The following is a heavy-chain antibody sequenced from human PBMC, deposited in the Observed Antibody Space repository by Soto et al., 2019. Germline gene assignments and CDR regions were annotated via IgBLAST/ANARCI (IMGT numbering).Heavy chain of an antibody. CDR2: IYHSGST. Sequence: SETLSLTCAVSGDSISRSYWWSWVRQLPGKGLGWIGEIYHSGSTIYNPSLQSRVTISVDTSKNQFSLKLSSVTAADTAVYYCARDNGYSYGYTLDHWGQGTLVTVSS. CDR3: ARDNGYSYGYTLDH. V-gene: IGHV4-4*02. J-gene: IGHJ4*02. D-gene: IGHD5-18*01. CDR1: GDSISRSYW.